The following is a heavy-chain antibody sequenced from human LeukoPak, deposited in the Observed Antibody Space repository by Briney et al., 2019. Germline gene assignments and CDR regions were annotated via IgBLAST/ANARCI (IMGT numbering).Heavy chain of an antibody. CDR3: AKDRESRSWYPYYYYMDV. D-gene: IGHD6-13*01. V-gene: IGHV3-20*04. J-gene: IGHJ6*03. CDR2: INWNGGST. CDR1: GFTFDDYG. Sequence: GGSLRLSCAASGFTFDDYGMSWVRQAPGKGLEWVSGINWNGGSTGYVDSVKGRFTISRDNSKNTLYLQLNSLRAEDTAVYYCAKDRESRSWYPYYYYMDVWGKGTTVTVSS.